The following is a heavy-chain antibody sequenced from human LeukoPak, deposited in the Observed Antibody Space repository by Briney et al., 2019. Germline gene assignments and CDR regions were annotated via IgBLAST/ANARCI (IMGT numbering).Heavy chain of an antibody. J-gene: IGHJ2*01. CDR2: INAGNGNT. V-gene: IGHV1-3*01. CDR3: ARDLFDYGDTGWYFDL. CDR1: GYTFTSYA. D-gene: IGHD4-17*01. Sequence: ASVKVSCKASGYTFTSYAMHWVRQAPGQRLEWMGWINAGNGNTKYSQKFQGRVTITRDTSASTAYMELSSLRSEDTAVYYCARDLFDYGDTGWYFDLWGRGTLATVSS.